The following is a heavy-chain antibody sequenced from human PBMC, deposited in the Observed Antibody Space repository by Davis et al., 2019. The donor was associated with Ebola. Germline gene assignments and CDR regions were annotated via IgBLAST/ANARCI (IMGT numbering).Heavy chain of an antibody. CDR3: AKSAGTPGWFGP. V-gene: IGHV3-53*01. Sequence: GESLKISCVPSGLIVSSTYMGWVRQAPGKGLEWVSTVSSGGTTYYADSVRGRFTISRDNSKNTLYMEMNSLRAEDTALYYCAKSAGTPGWFGPWGQGTLVTVSS. CDR1: GLIVSSTY. J-gene: IGHJ5*02. D-gene: IGHD1-1*01. CDR2: VSSGGTT.